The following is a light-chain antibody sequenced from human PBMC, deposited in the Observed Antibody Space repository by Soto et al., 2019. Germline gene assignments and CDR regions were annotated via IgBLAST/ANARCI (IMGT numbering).Light chain of an antibody. CDR1: GSDVGGYKY. CDR3: SSYTSSATRVV. J-gene: IGLJ2*01. CDR2: DVT. V-gene: IGLV2-14*03. Sequence: QSVLTQPASVSGSPGQSITISCSGTGSDVGGYKYVSWYQRHPGKAPTLIIYDVTNRPSGVSDRFSGSKSGNTASLTISALQAEDEADYYCSSYTSSATRVVFGGVTKLTVL.